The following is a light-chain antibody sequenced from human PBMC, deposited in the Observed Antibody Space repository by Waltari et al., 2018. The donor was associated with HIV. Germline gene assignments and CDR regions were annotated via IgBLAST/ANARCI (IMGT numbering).Light chain of an antibody. J-gene: IGKJ1*01. CDR2: KVS. CDR1: QSLVHNDGNTD. V-gene: IGKV2-30*02. CDR3: MQGTHLSPT. Sequence: VIMTQSPLSLSAALGPPASISCRSSQSLVHNDGNTDWNWFHQRPGQSPRRLIYKVSNRDSGVPDRFSGSGSGTDFTLKITRVEAEDVGIYYCMQGTHLSPTFGQGTKVEI.